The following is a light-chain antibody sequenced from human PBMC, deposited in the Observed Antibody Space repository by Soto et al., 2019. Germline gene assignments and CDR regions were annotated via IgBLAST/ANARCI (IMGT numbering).Light chain of an antibody. V-gene: IGLV1-47*01. CDR1: SSNIKSNY. CDR3: ATWDDSLSGYV. CDR2: RND. J-gene: IGLJ1*01. Sequence: QSVLTQPPSASGTPGQRVTISCCGSSSNIKSNYVYWYQQLPGTAPKLLIYRNDQRPSGVPDRFSGSKSGTSASLAISGLRSEDEADYYCATWDDSLSGYVFGTGTKVTVL.